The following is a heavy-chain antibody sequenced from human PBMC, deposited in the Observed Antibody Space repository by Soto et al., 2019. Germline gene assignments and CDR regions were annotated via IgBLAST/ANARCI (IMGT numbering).Heavy chain of an antibody. Sequence: GGSLRLSCAASGFTFSSYAMSWVRQAPGKGLEWVSAISGSGGSTYYADSVKGRFTISRDNSKNTLYLQMNSLRAEDTAVYYCAKKGCSGGSCYYTGDFDYWGQGTLVTVSS. CDR3: AKKGCSGGSCYYTGDFDY. J-gene: IGHJ4*02. CDR1: GFTFSSYA. V-gene: IGHV3-23*01. D-gene: IGHD2-15*01. CDR2: ISGSGGST.